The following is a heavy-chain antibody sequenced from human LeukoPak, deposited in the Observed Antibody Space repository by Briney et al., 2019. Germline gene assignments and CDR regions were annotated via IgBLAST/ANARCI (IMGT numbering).Heavy chain of an antibody. Sequence: PSETLSLTCAVYGGSFSGYYWSWIRQPPGKGLEWIGEINHSGSTNYNPSLKSRVTISVDTSKNQFSLKLSSVTAADTAVYYCARGSYGFWSGYPIYIDYWGQGTLVTVSS. D-gene: IGHD3-3*01. J-gene: IGHJ4*02. CDR1: GGSFSGYY. CDR2: INHSGST. V-gene: IGHV4-34*01. CDR3: ARGSYGFWSGYPIYIDY.